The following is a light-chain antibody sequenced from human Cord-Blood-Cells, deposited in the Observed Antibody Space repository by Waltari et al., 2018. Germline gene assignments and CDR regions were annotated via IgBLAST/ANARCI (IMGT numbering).Light chain of an antibody. V-gene: IGKV3-15*01. J-gene: IGKJ1*01. CDR1: QSVSSN. CDR2: GAS. Sequence: EIVMTQSQATLSVSPGERATLSCRASQSVSSNLAWYQQNPGQAPRLLIYGASTRATGIPARFSGSGSGTEFTLTISSLQSEDFAVYYCQQYNNWQWTFGQGTKVEIK. CDR3: QQYNNWQWT.